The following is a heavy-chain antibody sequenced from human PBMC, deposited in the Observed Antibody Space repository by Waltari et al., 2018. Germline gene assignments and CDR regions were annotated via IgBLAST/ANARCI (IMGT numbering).Heavy chain of an antibody. Sequence: QLQLQESGSGLVKPSQTLSLTCAVSGGSISSGGYSWSWIRQPPGKGLEWIGYIYHSGSPSYNPSLKGRVTISVDRAKNQFSLKLSSVTAADTAVYYCARGIAAAGFYYFDYWGQGTLVTVSS. J-gene: IGHJ4*02. D-gene: IGHD6-13*01. V-gene: IGHV4-30-2*01. CDR2: IYHSGSP. CDR3: ARGIAAAGFYYFDY. CDR1: GGSISSGGYS.